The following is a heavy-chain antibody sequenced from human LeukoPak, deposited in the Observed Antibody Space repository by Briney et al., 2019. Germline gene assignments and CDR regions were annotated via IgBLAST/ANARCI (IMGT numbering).Heavy chain of an antibody. CDR1: GFTFSNYA. D-gene: IGHD1-26*01. V-gene: IGHV3-23*01. J-gene: IGHJ4*02. CDR2: IGNSGGST. CDR3: AKHRGAKVRAAFYFDY. Sequence: GGSLRLSCAASGFTFSNYAMSWLRQAPGKGLEWVSTIGNSGGSTYYADSVKGRFTISRDNSKNTLYLQMNSLRAEDTAVYYCAKHRGAKVRAAFYFDYWGQGTLVTVSS.